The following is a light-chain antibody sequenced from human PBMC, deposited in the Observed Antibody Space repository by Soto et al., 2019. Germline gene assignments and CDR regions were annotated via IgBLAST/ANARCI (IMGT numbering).Light chain of an antibody. CDR1: QTISSW. J-gene: IGKJ1*01. V-gene: IGKV1-5*03. CDR3: HQYNSYPWT. Sequence: IQMTQSPSTLSASVGDRVTITCRASQTISSWLAWYQQKPGKAPKLLIYKASNLESAVPSSFSGSGSGTEFTLTISSLQPDDFATYYCHQYNSYPWTFGQGTRVEIK. CDR2: KAS.